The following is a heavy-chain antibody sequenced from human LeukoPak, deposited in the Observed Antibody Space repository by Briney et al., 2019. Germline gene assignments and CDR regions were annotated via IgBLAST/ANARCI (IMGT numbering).Heavy chain of an antibody. J-gene: IGHJ4*02. CDR3: ARERGSVPDS. Sequence: SETLSLTCTVSGDSISTSNSYWGWIRQPPGKGLEWIGYINYSGSTNYNPSLKSRVTISVDTSKNQFSLKLSSVTAADTAVYYCARERGSVPDSWGQGTLVTVSS. CDR2: INYSGST. V-gene: IGHV4-61*01. CDR1: GDSISTSNSY. D-gene: IGHD1-26*01.